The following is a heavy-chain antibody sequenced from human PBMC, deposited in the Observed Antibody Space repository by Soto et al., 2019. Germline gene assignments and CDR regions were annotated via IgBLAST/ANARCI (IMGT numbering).Heavy chain of an antibody. D-gene: IGHD6-19*01. CDR2: ISGSGGST. CDR3: AKVVSIAVVGGYYDS. CDR1: GFPFSIYA. V-gene: IGHV3-23*01. Sequence: GGSLRLSCAASGFPFSIYAMSLVRQSPGKGLEWVSAISGSGGSTYYADSVKGRFTISRDNSKNTLYLQMNSLRAEDTAVYYCAKVVSIAVVGGYYDSWGQGPVAAVSS. J-gene: IGHJ4*02.